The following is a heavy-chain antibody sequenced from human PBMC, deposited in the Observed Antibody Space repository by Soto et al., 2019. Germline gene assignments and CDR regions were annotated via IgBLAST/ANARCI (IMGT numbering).Heavy chain of an antibody. V-gene: IGHV1-69*12. CDR3: ARVRNAYGDYYYGMDV. J-gene: IGHJ6*02. CDR2: IIPLIGTP. D-gene: IGHD4-17*01. CDR1: GGTFTNYA. Sequence: QVQLVQSGAEVKKPGSSVKVSCKASGGTFTNYAINWVRQAPGQGLEWMGAIIPLIGTPKYAQKFQGRLTISEDDSTSEAYMELSSLTSEDTAVYYCARVRNAYGDYYYGMDVWGQGTTVTVSS.